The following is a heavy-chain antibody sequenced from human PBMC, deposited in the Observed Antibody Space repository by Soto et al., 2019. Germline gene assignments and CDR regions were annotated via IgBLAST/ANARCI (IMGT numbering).Heavy chain of an antibody. J-gene: IGHJ4*02. D-gene: IGHD1-26*01. CDR1: GFSLSTSGVG. CDR2: IYWDDDK. Sequence: QITLKESGPTLVKPTQTLTLTCTFSGFSLSTSGVGVGWIRQPPGKALEWLALIYWDDDKRYSPSLKSRLTITKDTSKNQVVLTMTTMDPVDIATYYCAHTVHGTVNDYWGQGTLVTVSS. CDR3: AHTVHGTVNDY. V-gene: IGHV2-5*02.